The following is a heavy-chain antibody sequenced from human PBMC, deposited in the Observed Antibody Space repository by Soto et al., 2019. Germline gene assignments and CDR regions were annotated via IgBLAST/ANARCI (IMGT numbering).Heavy chain of an antibody. CDR2: IVPMFGTS. J-gene: IGHJ6*02. Sequence: QVQLVQSGAEVKKPGSSVKVSCKASGGTFSSYGFRWVRQAPGQGLEWMGGIVPMFGTSNYAQKFQGRVTIIADESTSRSNMELSSLRAEDPAVYVCTRRYGSSSGENDYYKMVSWSQGTTVTVSS. CDR3: TRRYGSSSGENDYYKMVS. CDR1: GGTFSSYG. D-gene: IGHD6-19*01. V-gene: IGHV1-69*01.